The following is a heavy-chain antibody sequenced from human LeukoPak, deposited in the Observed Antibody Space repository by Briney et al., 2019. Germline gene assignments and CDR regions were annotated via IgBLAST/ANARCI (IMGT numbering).Heavy chain of an antibody. CDR3: ARLVAVDGVFDY. V-gene: IGHV4-39*02. D-gene: IGHD6-19*01. CDR1: GGSISSSNYY. CDR2: IYYSGST. J-gene: IGHJ4*02. Sequence: PSETLSLTCTVSGGSISSSNYYWGWIRQPPGKGLEWIGNIYYSGSTYYNPSLKSRVTISVDTSKNHFSLKLSSVTAADTAVYYCARLVAVDGVFDYWGQGTLVSVSS.